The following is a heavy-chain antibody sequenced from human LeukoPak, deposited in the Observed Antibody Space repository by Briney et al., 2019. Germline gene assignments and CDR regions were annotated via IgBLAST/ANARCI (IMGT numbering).Heavy chain of an antibody. V-gene: IGHV3-48*02. CDR2: ISSSSTTI. J-gene: IGHJ6*02. D-gene: IGHD3-22*01. Sequence: GGSLRLSCAASGFTVSTYHMHWVRQAPGKGLDWVSDISSSSTTIYYADSVKGRFTVSRDNAKNSLYLQMNSLRDEDTAVYYCARGDSSGYHELDVWGQGTTVTVSS. CDR3: ARGDSSGYHELDV. CDR1: GFTVSTYH.